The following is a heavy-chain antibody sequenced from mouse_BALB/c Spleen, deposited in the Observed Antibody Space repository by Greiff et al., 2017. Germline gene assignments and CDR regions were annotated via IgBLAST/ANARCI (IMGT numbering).Heavy chain of an antibody. CDR3: ARRGYVDWFAY. CDR1: GYSFTSYY. CDR2: IFPGSGNT. D-gene: IGHD1-2*01. J-gene: IGHJ3*01. V-gene: IGHV1-66*01. Sequence: QVQLQQSGPELVKPGASVKISCKASGYSFTSYYIHWVKQRPGQGLEWIGWIFPGSGNTKYNEKFKGKATLTADTSSSTAYMQLSSLTSEDSAVYFCARRGYVDWFAYWGQGTLVTVSA.